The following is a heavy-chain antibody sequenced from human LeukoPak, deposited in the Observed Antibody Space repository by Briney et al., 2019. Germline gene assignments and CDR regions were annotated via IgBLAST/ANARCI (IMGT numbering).Heavy chain of an antibody. Sequence: GGSLRLSCVASGFTITNYGIHWVRQAPGKGLEWVAVISHDGTFQSYGDSVKGRLTVSRDISKNTVYLQMNSLTAEDTAVYYCAKSQWVSLHFSFDFWGQGTLLTVSS. D-gene: IGHD2-8*01. CDR3: AKSQWVSLHFSFDF. J-gene: IGHJ4*02. V-gene: IGHV3-30*18. CDR1: GFTITNYG. CDR2: ISHDGTFQ.